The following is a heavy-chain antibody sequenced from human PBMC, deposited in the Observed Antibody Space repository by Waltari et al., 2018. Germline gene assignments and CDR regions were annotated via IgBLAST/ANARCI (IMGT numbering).Heavy chain of an antibody. CDR2: INHSGST. CDR1: GGSFSGNY. Sequence: QVRLQQWGAGLLRPSGTRSLTCAVDGGSFSGNYWSWIRQPPGKGLEWIGEINHSGSTNYNPSLKSRVTISVDTSKNQFSLKLSSVTAADTAVYYCARQWRGRRSSGWYRFEDYWGQGTLVTVSS. V-gene: IGHV4-34*01. CDR3: ARQWRGRRSSGWYRFEDY. J-gene: IGHJ4*02. D-gene: IGHD6-19*01.